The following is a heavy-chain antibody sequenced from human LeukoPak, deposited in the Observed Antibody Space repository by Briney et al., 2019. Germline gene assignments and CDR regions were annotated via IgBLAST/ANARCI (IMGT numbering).Heavy chain of an antibody. CDR1: GGSISSYY. CDR3: ARETGTTLSYFDY. V-gene: IGHV4-59*01. D-gene: IGHD1-1*01. CDR2: IYYSGST. J-gene: IGHJ4*02. Sequence: SETLPLTCTVSGGSISSYYWSWIRQPPGKGLEWIGYIYYSGSTNYNPSLKSRVTISVDTSKNQFSLKLSSVTAADTAVYYCARETGTTLSYFDYWGQGTLVTVSS.